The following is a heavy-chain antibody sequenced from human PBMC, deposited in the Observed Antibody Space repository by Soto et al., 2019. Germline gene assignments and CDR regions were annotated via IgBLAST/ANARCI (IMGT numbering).Heavy chain of an antibody. CDR2: IYYSGST. CDR1: GGSITSYY. D-gene: IGHD2-2*01. V-gene: IGHV4-59*01. Sequence: SETLSLTCTVSGGSITSYYWSWIRQPPGKGLEWIGHIYYSGSTNYNPSLKSRVTISVDTSKNQFSLKLSSVTASDTAVYYCASYCGSTSCPFDYWGQGTLVTVSS. J-gene: IGHJ4*02. CDR3: ASYCGSTSCPFDY.